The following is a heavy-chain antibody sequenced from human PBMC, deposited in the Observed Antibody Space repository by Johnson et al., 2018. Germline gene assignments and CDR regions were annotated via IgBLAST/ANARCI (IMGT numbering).Heavy chain of an antibody. CDR3: AKNSGSYPSYGMDV. D-gene: IGHD1-26*01. V-gene: IGHV3-30-3*02. J-gene: IGHJ6*02. Sequence: QVQLVESGGGVVQPGRSLRLSCAASGFTFSSYAMHWVRQAPGKGLEWVAVISYDGSNKYYAESMKGRFIISRDNSKNTLNLQMNSLRAEDTAVYYCAKNSGSYPSYGMDVWGQGTMVTVSS. CDR2: ISYDGSNK. CDR1: GFTFSSYA.